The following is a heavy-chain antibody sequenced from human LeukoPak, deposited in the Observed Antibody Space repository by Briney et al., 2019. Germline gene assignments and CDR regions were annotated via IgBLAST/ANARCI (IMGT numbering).Heavy chain of an antibody. CDR2: IYHSGST. V-gene: IGHV4-30-2*01. D-gene: IGHD6-19*01. CDR3: ARGQWLVRH. CDR1: GGSISSGGYS. Sequence: SETLSLTCAVSGGSISSGGYSWSWIRQPPGKGLEWIGYIYHSGSTYYNPSLKSRVTISVDRSKNQFSLKLSSVTAADTAVYYCARGQWLVRHWGQGTLVTVSS. J-gene: IGHJ4*02.